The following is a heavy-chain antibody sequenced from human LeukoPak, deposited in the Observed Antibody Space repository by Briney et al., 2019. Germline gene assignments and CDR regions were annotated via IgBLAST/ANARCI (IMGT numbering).Heavy chain of an antibody. Sequence: GGSLRLSCVASGSTFSSYAMSWVRQAPGKGLEWVSAISGSGGSTYYADSVKGRFTISRDNSENTLYLQMNSLRAEDTAVYYCAKDRGDYYDSSGYYVLDYWGQGTLVTVSS. CDR1: GSTFSSYA. CDR3: AKDRGDYYDSSGYYVLDY. CDR2: ISGSGGST. V-gene: IGHV3-23*01. D-gene: IGHD3-22*01. J-gene: IGHJ4*02.